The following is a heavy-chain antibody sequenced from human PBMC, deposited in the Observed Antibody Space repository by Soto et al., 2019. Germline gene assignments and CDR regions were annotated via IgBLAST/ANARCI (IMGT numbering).Heavy chain of an antibody. D-gene: IGHD3-10*01. CDR2: IYYSGST. V-gene: IGHV4-30-4*01. CDR1: GGSISSGDYY. Sequence: SETLSLTCTVSGGSISSGDYYWSWIRQPPGKGLEWIGYIYYSGSTYYNPSLKGRVTISVDTSKNQFSLKLSSVTAADTAVYYCAREKAGVRGVIGTQDFDYWGQGTLVTVSS. J-gene: IGHJ4*02. CDR3: AREKAGVRGVIGTQDFDY.